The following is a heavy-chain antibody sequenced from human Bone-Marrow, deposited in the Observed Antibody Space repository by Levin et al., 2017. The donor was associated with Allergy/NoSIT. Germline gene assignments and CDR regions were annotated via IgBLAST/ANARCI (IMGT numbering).Heavy chain of an antibody. CDR3: TTRGYYGSGSYSKGALDY. D-gene: IGHD3-10*01. Sequence: PGGSLRLSCAASGFTFSNAWMNWVRQAPGKGLEWVGRIKSKTDGGTTDYAAPVKGRFTISRDDSKNTLYLQMNSLKTEDTAVYYCTTRGYYGSGSYSKGALDYWGQGTLVTVSS. CDR1: GFTFSNAW. V-gene: IGHV3-15*07. CDR2: IKSKTDGGTT. J-gene: IGHJ4*02.